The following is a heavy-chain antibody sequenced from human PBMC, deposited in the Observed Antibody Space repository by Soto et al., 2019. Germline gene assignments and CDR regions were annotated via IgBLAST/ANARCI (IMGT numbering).Heavy chain of an antibody. Sequence: QVQLVESGGGVVQPGRSLRLSCVGSGLTFNIYDIYWVRQAPGKGLEWVALISYDGSDKYYADSVKGRFTVSRDNSKNALYLQLDNLRPDDTAVYHCAIIHSGSLAFDVWGQGTGVTFSS. CDR1: GLTFNIYD. CDR2: ISYDGSDK. J-gene: IGHJ3*01. CDR3: AIIHSGSLAFDV. D-gene: IGHD1-26*01. V-gene: IGHV3-30*03.